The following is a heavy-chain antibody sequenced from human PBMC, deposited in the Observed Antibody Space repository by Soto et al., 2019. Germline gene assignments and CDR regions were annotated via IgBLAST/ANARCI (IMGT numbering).Heavy chain of an antibody. CDR1: GDSISNGGYY. D-gene: IGHD5-12*01. CDR2: IYYSGTT. J-gene: IGHJ4*02. Sequence: KPSETLSLTCTVSGDSISNGGYYWSWLRQHPGMGLEWIGYIYYSGTTSYNPSLKSRVTISVDTSKNQFSLNLTSVTAADTAVYYCASGPVATMAFDYWGQGTLVTVS. CDR3: ASGPVATMAFDY. V-gene: IGHV4-31*03.